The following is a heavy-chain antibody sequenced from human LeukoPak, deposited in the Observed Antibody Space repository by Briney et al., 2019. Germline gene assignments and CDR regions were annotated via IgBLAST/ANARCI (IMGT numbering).Heavy chain of an antibody. CDR1: GGTISSFY. CDR3: ARDSRLAVHTYFDY. CDR2: MYPTGDT. V-gene: IGHV4-4*07. J-gene: IGHJ4*02. D-gene: IGHD6-19*01. Sequence: SETLSLTCTVSGGTISSFYWSWIRQSAGKRLEWIGRMYPTGDTKYNPSLNSRVAMSVDTSKNQFSLRLTSVTAADTAVYYCARDSRLAVHTYFDYWGQGILVTVSS.